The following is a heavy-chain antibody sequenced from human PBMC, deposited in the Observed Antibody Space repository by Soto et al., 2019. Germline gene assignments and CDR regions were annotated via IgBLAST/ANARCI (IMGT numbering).Heavy chain of an antibody. CDR1: GFTFSSYG. D-gene: IGHD4-17*01. CDR3: ARVGFTVASGMDV. V-gene: IGHV3-33*01. J-gene: IGHJ6*02. CDR2: IWYDGSNK. Sequence: QVQLVESGGGVVQPGRSLRLSCAASGFTFSSYGMHWVRQAPGKGLEWVAVIWYDGSNKYYADSVKGRFTISRDNSKNTLYLQMNSLRAEDTAVYYCARVGFTVASGMDVWGRGTTVTVSS.